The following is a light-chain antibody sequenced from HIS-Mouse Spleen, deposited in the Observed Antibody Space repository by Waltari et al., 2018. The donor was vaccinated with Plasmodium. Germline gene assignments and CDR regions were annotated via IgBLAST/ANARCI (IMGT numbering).Light chain of an antibody. V-gene: IGLV2-23*03. J-gene: IGLJ3*02. CDR1: SSDVGSYNI. CDR2: EGS. Sequence: QSALTQPASVSGSPGQSITISCTGTSSDVGSYNIVSWYQQHPGKAPKLMLYEGSKRPSGVSNRFSGSKSGNTASLTISGLQAEDEADYYCCSYAGSSTFVFGGGTKLTVL. CDR3: CSYAGSSTFV.